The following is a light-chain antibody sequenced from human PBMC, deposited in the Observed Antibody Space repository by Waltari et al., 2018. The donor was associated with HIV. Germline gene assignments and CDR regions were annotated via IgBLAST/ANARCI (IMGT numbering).Light chain of an antibody. V-gene: IGKV1-8*01. J-gene: IGKJ1*01. CDR2: DTS. CDR3: QHYHSDPPT. CDR1: KGSSNS. Sequence: RMPQSPSSFSASVGAPVNIPCQASKGSSNSLARYQQKPGKAPKLLSYDTSTLQTGVPARFSGGGSGTDFSLTISCLQSEDFATYYCQHYHSDPPTFGQGTKVEIK.